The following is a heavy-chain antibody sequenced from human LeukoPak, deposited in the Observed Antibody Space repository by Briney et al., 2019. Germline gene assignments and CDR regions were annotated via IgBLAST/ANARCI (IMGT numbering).Heavy chain of an antibody. CDR1: GYSISSGYY. CDR3: ASGRYDILTGYWFDL. J-gene: IGHJ5*02. CDR2: IYHSGST. Sequence: PSETLSLTCAVSGYSISSGYYWGWIRQPPGKGLEWIGSIYHSGSTYYNPSLKSRVTISVDTSKNQFSLKLSSVTAADTAVYYCASGRYDILTGYWFDLWGQGTLVSVSS. D-gene: IGHD3-9*01. V-gene: IGHV4-38-2*01.